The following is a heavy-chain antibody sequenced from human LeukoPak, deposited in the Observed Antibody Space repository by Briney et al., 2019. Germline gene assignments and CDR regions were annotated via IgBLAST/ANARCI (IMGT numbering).Heavy chain of an antibody. J-gene: IGHJ4*02. CDR3: ARDSSSWYSVYYFDY. D-gene: IGHD6-13*01. V-gene: IGHV3-30*02. CDR2: IRYGGSDK. CDR1: GFTFSIYR. Sequence: PGGCLRLSCAASGFTFSIYRMYWVRPAPGKGLEWVASIRYGGSDKYYADSVKGRFTISRDNSKNTLYLQMNSLRAEDTAVYYCARDSSSWYSVYYFDYWGQGTLVTVCS.